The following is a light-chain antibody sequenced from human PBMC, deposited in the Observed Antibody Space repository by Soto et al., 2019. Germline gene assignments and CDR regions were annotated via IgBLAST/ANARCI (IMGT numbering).Light chain of an antibody. CDR3: QQHDGAPP. J-gene: IGKJ3*01. V-gene: IGKV1-33*01. CDR1: QDITNQ. Sequence: DIQMPQAPSSLSASVGDTVTITCQARQDITNQLTWYQQKPGTAPKLLIYDASHLETGVPSRFSESGSGTYCTLTISSLHPEDIETYYCQQHDGAPPFGPGTKVDF. CDR2: DAS.